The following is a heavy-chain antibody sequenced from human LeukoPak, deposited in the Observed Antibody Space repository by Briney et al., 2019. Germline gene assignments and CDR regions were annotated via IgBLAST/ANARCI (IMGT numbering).Heavy chain of an antibody. Sequence: SETLSLTCTVSGGSVSSYFWSWIRQPPGKGLEWIGYSFYSGSTNYNPSLKSRVTISVDTSKNQFSLKLTSVTAADTAVYYCARATSTAWFDHWGQGTLVTVSS. D-gene: IGHD2-21*02. V-gene: IGHV4-59*02. CDR1: GGSVSSYF. CDR2: SFYSGST. J-gene: IGHJ5*02. CDR3: ARATSTAWFDH.